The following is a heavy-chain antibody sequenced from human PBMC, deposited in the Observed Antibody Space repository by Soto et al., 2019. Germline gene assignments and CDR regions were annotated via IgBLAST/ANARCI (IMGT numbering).Heavy chain of an antibody. CDR1: GGSFSGYY. CDR2: INHSGST. CDR3: ARRWYCSSTSCWIDYNWFDP. Sequence: PAETLSLTCAVYGGSFSGYYWSWIRQPPGKGLEWIGEINHSGSTNYNPSLKSRVTISVDTSKNQFSLKLSSVTAADTAVYYCARRWYCSSTSCWIDYNWFDPWGQGTLVTLSS. V-gene: IGHV4-34*01. J-gene: IGHJ5*02. D-gene: IGHD2-2*01.